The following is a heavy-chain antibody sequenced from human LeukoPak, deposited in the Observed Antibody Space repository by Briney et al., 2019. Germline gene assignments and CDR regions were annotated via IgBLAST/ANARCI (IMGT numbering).Heavy chain of an antibody. CDR2: FYSGST. J-gene: IGHJ4*02. Sequence: SETLSLTCTVSGGSISSGNYYWSWIRQPAGKGLEWIGRFYSGSTNYNPSLKSRVTISVDTSKNHFSLKLSSVTAEDTAVYYCAKDGGILWFGELLSSFDYWGQGTLVTVSS. CDR3: AKDGGILWFGELLSSFDY. CDR1: GGSISSGNYY. D-gene: IGHD3-10*01. V-gene: IGHV4-61*02.